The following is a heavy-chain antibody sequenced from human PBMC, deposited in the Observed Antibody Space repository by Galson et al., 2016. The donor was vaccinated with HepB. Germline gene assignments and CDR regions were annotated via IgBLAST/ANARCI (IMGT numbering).Heavy chain of an antibody. D-gene: IGHD1-26*01. V-gene: IGHV1-69*02. CDR3: SILSGSYQGALEY. CDR2: IIPILGIA. Sequence: SVKVSCKASGGTFSSYTISWVRQAPGQGLEWMGRIIPILGIANYAQKFQGRVTITADKSTSTAYMELSSMRSEGTAVYSCSILSGSYQGALEYWGQGTPVTVSS. J-gene: IGHJ4*02. CDR1: GGTFSSYT.